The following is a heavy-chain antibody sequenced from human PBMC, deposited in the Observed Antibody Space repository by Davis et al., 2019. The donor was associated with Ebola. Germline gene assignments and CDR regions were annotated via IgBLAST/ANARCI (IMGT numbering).Heavy chain of an antibody. CDR1: GFTFSSYA. Sequence: GESLKLSCAASGFTFSSYAMSWVRQAPGKGLEWVSTISGGGGTSFYADSVKGRFTISRDNAKNSLYLQMNSLRAEDTAVYYCAREAVTSLDYWGQGTLVTVSS. D-gene: IGHD4-17*01. CDR3: AREAVTSLDY. CDR2: ISGGGGTS. J-gene: IGHJ4*02. V-gene: IGHV3-23*01.